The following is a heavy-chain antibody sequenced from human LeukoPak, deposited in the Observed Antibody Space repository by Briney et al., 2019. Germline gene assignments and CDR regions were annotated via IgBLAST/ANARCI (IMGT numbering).Heavy chain of an antibody. CDR1: GFTFSTYG. CDR3: AREGHSSGYCGVLDI. Sequence: GGSLRLSCAASGFTFSTYGMHWVRQAPGMGPNWVSVISYDASDKYYADSVKGRFAISRDNSKNMVYLQLDSLRVEDTAVYFCAREGHSSGYCGVLDIWGQGTTVTVSS. CDR2: ISYDASDK. V-gene: IGHV3-30*06. J-gene: IGHJ3*02. D-gene: IGHD3-22*01.